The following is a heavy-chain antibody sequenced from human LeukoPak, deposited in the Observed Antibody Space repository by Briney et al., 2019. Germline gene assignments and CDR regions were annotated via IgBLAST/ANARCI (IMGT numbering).Heavy chain of an antibody. CDR1: GGSLTGYF. J-gene: IGHJ3*02. CDR3: ARHPGIDAFDI. V-gene: IGHV4-59*08. CDR2: FYYSGST. Sequence: PSETLSLTCAVSGGSLTGYFWTWIRQPPGKGLEWIGHFYYSGSTNYNPSLKSRVTISVDTSKNQFSLKLSSVTAADTAVYYCARHPGIDAFDIWGQGTMVTVSS. D-gene: IGHD3-10*01.